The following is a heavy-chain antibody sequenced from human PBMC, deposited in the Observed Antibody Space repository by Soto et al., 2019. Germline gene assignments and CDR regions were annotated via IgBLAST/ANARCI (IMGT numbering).Heavy chain of an antibody. D-gene: IGHD3-10*01. Sequence: SETLSLTCAVSGVSLTSGNWWTWVRQSPQRGLEYIGEIFHDATANYYPSFERRVAMSVDTSRNQFSLKLTSVTAADTAVYFCARNASGRGWFDSWGQGTLVTVS. CDR2: IFHDATA. CDR1: GVSLTSGNW. J-gene: IGHJ5*01. V-gene: IGHV4-4*02. CDR3: ARNASGRGWFDS.